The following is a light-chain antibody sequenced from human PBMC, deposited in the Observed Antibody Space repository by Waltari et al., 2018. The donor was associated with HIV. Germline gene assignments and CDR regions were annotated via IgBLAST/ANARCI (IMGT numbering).Light chain of an antibody. V-gene: IGKV1-12*01. Sequence: DILMAQPPSHASASVGCTVTTTCRARRDISTSLAWYQLNPGRAPNLLIYGPFRLGTGIPIRFGGSGSATEFTLTITSLQPEDFATYYCQQASSFPHTFGGGTRVEMK. CDR1: RDISTS. J-gene: IGKJ4*01. CDR3: QQASSFPHT. CDR2: GPF.